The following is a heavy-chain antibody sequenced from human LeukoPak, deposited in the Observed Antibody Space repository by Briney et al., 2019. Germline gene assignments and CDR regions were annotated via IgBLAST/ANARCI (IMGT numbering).Heavy chain of an antibody. V-gene: IGHV3-30*18. CDR3: AKKGSGSNVYYFDY. CDR1: GFTFSSYG. CDR2: ISYDGSNK. D-gene: IGHD3-10*01. J-gene: IGHJ4*02. Sequence: GRSLRLSCAASGFTFSSYGMHWVRQAPGKGLEWVAVISYDGSNKYYADSVKGRFTISRDNPKNTLNLQMNSLRSEDTAVYYCAKKGSGSNVYYFDYLGQGTLVTVSS.